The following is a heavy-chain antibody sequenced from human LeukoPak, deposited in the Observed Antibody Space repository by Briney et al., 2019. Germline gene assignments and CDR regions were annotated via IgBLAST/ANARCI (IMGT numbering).Heavy chain of an antibody. CDR2: ISSSSSYI. D-gene: IGHD3-22*01. CDR1: GFTFSSYS. Sequence: GGSLRLSCAASGFTFSSYSMNWVRQAPGKGLEWVSSISSSSSYIYYADSVKGRFTISRDNAKNSLYLQMNSLRAEDTAVYYCAKGGGFYFDSSGYYRYLDYWGQGILVTVSS. CDR3: AKGGGFYFDSSGYYRYLDY. J-gene: IGHJ4*02. V-gene: IGHV3-21*04.